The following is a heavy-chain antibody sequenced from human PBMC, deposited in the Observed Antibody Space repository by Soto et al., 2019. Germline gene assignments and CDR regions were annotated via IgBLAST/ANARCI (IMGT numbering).Heavy chain of an antibody. D-gene: IGHD2-15*01. Sequence: QVQLVESGGGVVQLGRSLRLSCAASGFTFSSYAMHWVRQAPGKGLEWVAVISYDGSNKYYADSVKGRFTISRDNSKNTLYLQMNSLRAEDTAVYYCARVPSSSGRAHFDYWGQGTLVTVSS. CDR3: ARVPSSSGRAHFDY. CDR1: GFTFSSYA. J-gene: IGHJ4*02. CDR2: ISYDGSNK. V-gene: IGHV3-30-3*01.